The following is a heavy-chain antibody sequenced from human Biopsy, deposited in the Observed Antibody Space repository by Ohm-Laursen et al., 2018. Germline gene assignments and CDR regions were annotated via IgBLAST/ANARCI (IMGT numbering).Heavy chain of an antibody. V-gene: IGHV4-59*01. Sequence: SDTLSLTWTVSGDSISSYYWSWIRQPPGQGLQWIGYVYYTGSTDYNPSLQSRVTISVDTSKNHFSLSLRSVTPADTAIYYCARDRGYYSDRTVPGYFDLWGRGTPVTVSS. CDR1: GDSISSYY. CDR3: ARDRGYYSDRTVPGYFDL. D-gene: IGHD3-22*01. J-gene: IGHJ2*01. CDR2: VYYTGST.